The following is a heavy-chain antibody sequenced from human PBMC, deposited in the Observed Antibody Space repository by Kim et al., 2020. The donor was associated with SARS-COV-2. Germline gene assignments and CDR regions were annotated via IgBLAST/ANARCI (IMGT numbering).Heavy chain of an antibody. CDR2: IHSDGSST. V-gene: IGHV3-74*01. CDR3: ARVGDGDSYRGAFDI. CDR1: GFTFSRYW. D-gene: IGHD1-26*01. Sequence: GGSLRLSCTASGFTFSRYWMHWVRQAPGKGLVWVSRIHSDGSSTNYADSVKGRFTISRDNAKNTLFLQMNSLGAEDTAVYYCARVGDGDSYRGAFDIWGQGTMVTVS. J-gene: IGHJ3*02.